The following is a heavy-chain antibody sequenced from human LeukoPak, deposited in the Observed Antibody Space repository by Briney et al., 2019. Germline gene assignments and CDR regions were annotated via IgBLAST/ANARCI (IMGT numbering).Heavy chain of an antibody. V-gene: IGHV4-4*07. CDR2: IYLSGST. D-gene: IGHD6-13*01. Sequence: SETLSLTCTVSGGSISSYYWTWIRQPAGKGLEWIGRIYLSGSTNYNPSLKSRVTMSLDTSKNQFSLKMTFVTAADTAVYYCARGQYGRSWYNWFDPWGQGTLVTVSS. J-gene: IGHJ5*02. CDR1: GGSISSYY. CDR3: ARGQYGRSWYNWFDP.